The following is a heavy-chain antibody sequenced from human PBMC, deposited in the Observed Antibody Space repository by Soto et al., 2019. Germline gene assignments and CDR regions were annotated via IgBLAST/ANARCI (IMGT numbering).Heavy chain of an antibody. V-gene: IGHV3-33*01. J-gene: IGHJ3*02. CDR3: ARDIRYCTNGVCYTGNDAFDI. D-gene: IGHD2-8*01. CDR1: GFTFSSYG. CDR2: IWYDGSNK. Sequence: GSLRLSCAASGFTFSSYGMHWVRQAPGKGLEWVAVIWYDGSNKYYADSVKGRFTISRDNSKNTLYLQMNSLRAEDTAVYYCARDIRYCTNGVCYTGNDAFDIWGQGTMVTVSS.